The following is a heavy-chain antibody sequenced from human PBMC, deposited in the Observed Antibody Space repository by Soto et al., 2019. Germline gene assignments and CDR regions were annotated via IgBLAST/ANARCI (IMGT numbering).Heavy chain of an antibody. CDR3: VTDLNWQGH. CDR1: GFSFSSVW. J-gene: IGHJ4*02. Sequence: SLILSCVVSGFSFSSVWMTWVRQAPGKGLECVANIKYDGSEEYYVDSVKGRFTISRDNAKNSLYLQMNSLRDEDSAVYYCVTDLNWQGHWGQGTLVTVSS. CDR2: IKYDGSEE. V-gene: IGHV3-7*01.